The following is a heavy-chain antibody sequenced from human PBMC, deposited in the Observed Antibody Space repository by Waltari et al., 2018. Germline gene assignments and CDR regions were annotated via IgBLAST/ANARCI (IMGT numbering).Heavy chain of an antibody. J-gene: IGHJ4*02. CDR1: EFTFSDAW. CDR3: TTHPPGPDY. CDR2: SRSKTHSRTT. Sequence: EVHLVESGGGLVMPGGSLRLSCAASEFTFSDAWMSWVRQAPGNSRHCVCLSRSKTHSRTTNYPTPVKGTFTISKNESKNTLYLQINSLKTKNTSVYYCTTHPPGPDYWGQGTLVTVSS. V-gene: IGHV3-15*01.